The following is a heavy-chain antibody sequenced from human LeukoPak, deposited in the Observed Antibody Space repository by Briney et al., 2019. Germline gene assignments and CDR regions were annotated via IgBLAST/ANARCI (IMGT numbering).Heavy chain of an antibody. CDR2: INHSGST. CDR1: GGSFSGYY. V-gene: IGHV4-34*01. CDR3: ATSPYYGSLLPSL. D-gene: IGHD3-10*01. Sequence: SETLSLTCAVYGGSFSGYYWSWIRQPPGKGLEWIGEINHSGSTNYNSSLKSRVTISVDTSKNQFSLKLSSVTAADTAVYYCATSPYYGSLLPSLWGQGTLVTVSS. J-gene: IGHJ4*02.